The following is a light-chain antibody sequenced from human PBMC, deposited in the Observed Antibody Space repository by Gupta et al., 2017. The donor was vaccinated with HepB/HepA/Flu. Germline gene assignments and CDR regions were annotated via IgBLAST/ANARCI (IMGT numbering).Light chain of an antibody. Sequence: DIQMTRSPSTLSASVGDRVTITCRASQSISSWLAWYQQKSGKAPKLLIYKASSLESGVPSRFSGSGSGTEFTLTISSLQPDDFATYYCQQYNSYPVTFGQGTKLEIK. CDR3: QQYNSYPVT. J-gene: IGKJ2*01. CDR2: KAS. V-gene: IGKV1-5*03. CDR1: QSISSW.